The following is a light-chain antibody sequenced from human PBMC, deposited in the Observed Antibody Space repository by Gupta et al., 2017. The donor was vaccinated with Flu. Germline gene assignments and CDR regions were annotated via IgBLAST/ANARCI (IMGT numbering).Light chain of an antibody. Sequence: EIVLTQSPGTLSLSPGERATLSCRSSQSVSSRYLAWYQQKPGQAPRLLIYGASSRATGIPDRFSGSGSGTDFALTISRLEQEDFAVYYCQQYGSSPPYTFGQGTKLEIK. J-gene: IGKJ2*01. V-gene: IGKV3-20*01. CDR1: QSVSSRY. CDR2: GAS. CDR3: QQYGSSPPYT.